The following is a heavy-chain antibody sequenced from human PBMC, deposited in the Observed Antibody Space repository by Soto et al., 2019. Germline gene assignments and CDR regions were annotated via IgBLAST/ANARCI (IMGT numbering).Heavy chain of an antibody. CDR3: ARGTAAIPPYYYYGMDV. D-gene: IGHD2-2*01. CDR2: IDWDDDK. J-gene: IGHJ6*02. Sequence: SCPTLVNPTQTLTLTCTFSGFSLGTSGMCXSWIRQPPGKALEWLALIDWDDDKYYSTSLKTRLTISKDTSKNQVVLTMTNMDPVDTATYYCARGTAAIPPYYYYGMDVWGQGTTVTVSS. CDR1: GFSLGTSGMC. V-gene: IGHV2-70*01.